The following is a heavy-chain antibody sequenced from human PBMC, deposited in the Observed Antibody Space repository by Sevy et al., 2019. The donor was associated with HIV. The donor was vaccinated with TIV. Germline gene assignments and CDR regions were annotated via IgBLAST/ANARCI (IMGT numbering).Heavy chain of an antibody. Sequence: GGSLRLSCEASAINIRDYWMNWVRQAPGKGLEWVANINPDGSKIYYADPVKGRFTISRDSAKNSVFLQMTSLRAEDPAVYYCVRAIQLAASYWGQGMLVTVSS. D-gene: IGHD2-15*01. CDR3: VRAIQLAASY. CDR2: INPDGSKI. V-gene: IGHV3-7*02. J-gene: IGHJ4*02. CDR1: AINIRDYW.